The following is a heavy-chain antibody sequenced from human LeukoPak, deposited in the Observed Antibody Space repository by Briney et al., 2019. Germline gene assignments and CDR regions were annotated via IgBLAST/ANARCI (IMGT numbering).Heavy chain of an antibody. CDR3: ARWITGGLRGANFLFDP. Sequence: EASVKVSCKASGGTFSSYAISWVRQAPGQGLEWMGGIIPIFGTANYAQKFQGRVTITADESTSTAYMELSSLRSEDTAVYYCARWITGGLRGANFLFDPWGQGTLVTVSS. CDR2: IIPIFGTA. CDR1: GGTFSSYA. V-gene: IGHV1-69*13. D-gene: IGHD3-10*01. J-gene: IGHJ5*02.